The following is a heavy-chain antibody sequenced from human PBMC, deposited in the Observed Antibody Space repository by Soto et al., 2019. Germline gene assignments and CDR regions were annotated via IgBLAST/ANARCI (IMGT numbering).Heavy chain of an antibody. Sequence: QVQLVQSGAEVQKPGSSVKVSCKASGGTFRSYAISWVRQAPGQGLEWMGGIIPIFGTANYAQKFQGRVTITADKSTSTAYMELSSLRSEDTAVYYCAREIPGVGATRYFQHWGQGTLVTVSS. CDR1: GGTFRSYA. CDR3: AREIPGVGATRYFQH. CDR2: IIPIFGTA. J-gene: IGHJ1*01. D-gene: IGHD1-26*01. V-gene: IGHV1-69*06.